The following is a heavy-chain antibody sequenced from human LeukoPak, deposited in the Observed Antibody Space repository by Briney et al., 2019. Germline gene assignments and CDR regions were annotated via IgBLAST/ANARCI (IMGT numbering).Heavy chain of an antibody. V-gene: IGHV1-69*13. CDR3: ARVRSGHPHYFDY. Sequence: ASVKVSCKASGGTFSSYAISWVRQAPGQGLEWMGGIIPIFGTTNYAQKFQGRVTITADESTSTAYMELSSLRSEDTAVYYCARVRSGHPHYFDYWGQGTLVTVSS. CDR1: GGTFSSYA. CDR2: IIPIFGTT. D-gene: IGHD2-15*01. J-gene: IGHJ4*02.